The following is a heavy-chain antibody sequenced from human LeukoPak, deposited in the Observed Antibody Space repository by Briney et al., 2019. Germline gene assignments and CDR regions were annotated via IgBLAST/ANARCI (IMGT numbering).Heavy chain of an antibody. CDR3: ARGRGYCDGGSCDGFDY. V-gene: IGHV4-39*07. D-gene: IGHD2-15*01. CDR1: GGSVSNSNYY. J-gene: IGHJ4*02. CDR2: IYYSGST. Sequence: SETLSLTCTVSGGSVSNSNYYCGWVRQPPGKGLEWVGSIYYSGSTYYNPSPKSRVTISVDTSKNQFSLKLSSVTAADTAVYYCARGRGYCDGGSCDGFDYWGQGTLVTVSS.